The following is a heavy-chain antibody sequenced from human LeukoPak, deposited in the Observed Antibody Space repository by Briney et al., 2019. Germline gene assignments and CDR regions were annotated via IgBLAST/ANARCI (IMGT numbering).Heavy chain of an antibody. CDR1: GYTFTSYG. CDR3: ARDPVVRGVLGTNWFDP. J-gene: IGHJ5*02. V-gene: IGHV1-18*01. D-gene: IGHD3-10*01. CDR2: ISAYNGNT. Sequence: ASVKVSCKASGYTFTSYGISWVRQAPGQGLEWMGWISAYNGNTNYAQKLQGRVTMTTDTSTSTAYMELRSLRSDDTAVYYCARDPVVRGVLGTNWFDPWGQGTLVTVSS.